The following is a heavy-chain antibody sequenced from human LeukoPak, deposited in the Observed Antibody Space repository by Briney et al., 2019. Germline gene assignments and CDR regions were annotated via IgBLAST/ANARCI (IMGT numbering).Heavy chain of an antibody. J-gene: IGHJ4*02. CDR3: ARQGYSAYEILDY. CDR2: IYTSGTT. D-gene: IGHD5-12*01. CDR1: GDSIRNYY. V-gene: IGHV4-4*07. Sequence: SETLFLTCSVSGDSIRNYYWSWIRQPAGKGLEWIGRIYTSGTTDYNPSLKSRLTMSVDTSRNHFSVKLTSVTAADTAVYYCARQGYSAYEILDYWGQGTLVTVSS.